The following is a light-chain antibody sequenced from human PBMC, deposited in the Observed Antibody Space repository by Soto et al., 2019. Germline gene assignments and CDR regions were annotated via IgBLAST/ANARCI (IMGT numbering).Light chain of an antibody. CDR3: LLYYADARL. CDR1: TGAVTSGYY. Sequence: QAVVTQEPSLTVSPGGTVTLTCASSTGAVTSGYYPNWFQQKPGQAPRTLICNTDNKHSWTPARFSGSLLWGKAALTLSGVQPEDEADYYCLLYYADARLFGGGTKVTVL. J-gene: IGLJ2*01. CDR2: NTD. V-gene: IGLV7-43*01.